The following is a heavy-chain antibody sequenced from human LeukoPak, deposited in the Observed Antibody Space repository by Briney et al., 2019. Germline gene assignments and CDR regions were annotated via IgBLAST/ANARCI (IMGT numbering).Heavy chain of an antibody. CDR2: ISGSGHDI. Sequence: GRSLRLSCVVSGLSSSDSYMTWIRQTPGMGLESLAYISGSGHDIYYADSVKGRFTISRDNAKNSLYLQMNSLRPEDTALYYCSTGPRSLIYWGHGTLVTVSS. CDR3: STGPRSLIY. CDR1: GLSSSDSY. J-gene: IGHJ4*01. V-gene: IGHV3-11*01.